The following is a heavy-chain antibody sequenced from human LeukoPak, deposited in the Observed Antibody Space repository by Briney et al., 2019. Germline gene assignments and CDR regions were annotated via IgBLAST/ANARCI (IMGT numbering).Heavy chain of an antibody. J-gene: IGHJ4*02. CDR3: ARATFYSEYYFDY. Sequence: SETLSLTCTVSGGSISSGDYYWSWIRQPPGKGLEWIAYIYYRGSTYYDPSLKSRVTISVDTSKNQFSLNLSSVTAADTAVYYCARATFYSEYYFDYWGQGTLVTVSS. CDR1: GGSISSGDYY. D-gene: IGHD3-9*01. CDR2: IYYRGST. V-gene: IGHV4-30-4*01.